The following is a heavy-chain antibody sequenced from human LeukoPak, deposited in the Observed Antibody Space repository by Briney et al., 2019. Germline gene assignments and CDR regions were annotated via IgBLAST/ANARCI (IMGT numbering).Heavy chain of an antibody. V-gene: IGHV1-2*02. CDR3: ARDRSGSSSVLDY. J-gene: IGHJ4*02. CDR2: INPNSGGT. D-gene: IGHD6-13*01. Sequence: ASVKVSCKASGYTFTSYYMHWVRQAPGQGLEWMGWINPNSGGTNYAQKFQGRVTMTRDTSISTAYMELSRLRSDDTAVYYCARDRSGSSSVLDYWGQGTLVTVSS. CDR1: GYTFTSYY.